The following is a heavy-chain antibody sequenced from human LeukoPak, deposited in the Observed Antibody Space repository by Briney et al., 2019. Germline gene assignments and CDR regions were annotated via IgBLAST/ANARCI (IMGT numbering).Heavy chain of an antibody. J-gene: IGHJ4*02. CDR2: ISSSGSTI. CDR3: ARDLVAVAHFDY. Sequence: PGGSLRLSCAASGFTFSSYEMNWVRQAPGKGLEWVSYISSSGSTIYYADSVKGRFTISRDNAKNSLYLQMNSLRAEDTAVYYCARDLVAVAHFDYWGQGALVTVSS. V-gene: IGHV3-48*03. CDR1: GFTFSSYE. D-gene: IGHD6-19*01.